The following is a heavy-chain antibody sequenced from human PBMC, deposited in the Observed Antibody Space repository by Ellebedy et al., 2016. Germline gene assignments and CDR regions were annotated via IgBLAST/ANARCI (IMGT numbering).Heavy chain of an antibody. CDR1: GDTFSSYT. J-gene: IGHJ5*02. Sequence: ASVKVSCKASGDTFSSYTINWARQAPGQGLEWMGGIIPIFGTPNYAQKFQGRVTITTDESSSTVYMELSSLRSADTALYYCTRSFLGWFDPWGQGTLVTVSS. CDR2: IIPIFGTP. CDR3: TRSFLGWFDP. V-gene: IGHV1-69*05.